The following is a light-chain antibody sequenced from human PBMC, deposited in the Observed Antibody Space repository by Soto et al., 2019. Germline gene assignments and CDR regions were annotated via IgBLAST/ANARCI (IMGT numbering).Light chain of an antibody. CDR1: QSVSSN. Sequence: ETVMTQSAATLSVSPGARATLSCRASQSVSSNLAWYQQKPGQAPRLLIYGASTRVTGIPARFSGSGSGTEFTLTISSLQSEDFAVYYCQQYNNWPRTFGQGTKVEIK. CDR3: QQYNNWPRT. J-gene: IGKJ1*01. CDR2: GAS. V-gene: IGKV3-15*01.